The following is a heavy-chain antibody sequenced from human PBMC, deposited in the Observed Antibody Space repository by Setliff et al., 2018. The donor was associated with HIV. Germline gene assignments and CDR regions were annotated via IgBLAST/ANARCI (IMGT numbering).Heavy chain of an antibody. CDR3: ARDLVAAFDI. Sequence: PSETLSLTCTVSGDSISSGGYYWSWIRQHPGKGLEWIGYIHYSGSTYYNPSLKSRVTISVDTSKNQFSLKLSSVTAADTAVYYCARDLVAAFDIWGQGTMVTVSS. D-gene: IGHD2-8*02. J-gene: IGHJ3*02. CDR1: GDSISSGGYY. V-gene: IGHV4-31*03. CDR2: IHYSGST.